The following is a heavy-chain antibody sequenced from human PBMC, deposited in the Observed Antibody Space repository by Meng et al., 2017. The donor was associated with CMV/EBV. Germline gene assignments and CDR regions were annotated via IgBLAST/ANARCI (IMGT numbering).Heavy chain of an antibody. J-gene: IGHJ6*02. CDR1: GFTFSNAW. V-gene: IGHV3-15*01. D-gene: IGHD4/OR15-4a*01. Sequence: GESLKISCAASGFTFSNAWMSWVRQAPGKGLEWVGRIKSKTDGGTTDYAAPVKGRFTISRDDSKNTLYLQMNSLKTEDTAAYYCTTGRAMVTGYYYYGMDVWGQGTTVTVSS. CDR2: IKSKTDGGTT. CDR3: TTGRAMVTGYYYYGMDV.